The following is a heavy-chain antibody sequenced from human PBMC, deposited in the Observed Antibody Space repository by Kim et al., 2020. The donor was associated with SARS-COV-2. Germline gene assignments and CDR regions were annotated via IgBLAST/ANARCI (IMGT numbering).Heavy chain of an antibody. J-gene: IGHJ5*02. V-gene: IGHV3-73*01. D-gene: IGHD3-16*01. CDR2: SYAT. CDR3: TGGLGFDP. Sequence: SYATAYAASVKGRFNISRDDSKNTAYLKMNSLKTEDTAVYYCTGGLGFDPWGQGTLVTVSS.